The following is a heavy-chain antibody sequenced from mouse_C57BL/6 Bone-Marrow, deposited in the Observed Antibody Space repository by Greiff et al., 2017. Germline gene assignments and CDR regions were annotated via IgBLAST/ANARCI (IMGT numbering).Heavy chain of an antibody. CDR3: ARQGRGYAMDY. J-gene: IGHJ4*01. Sequence: EVHLVESGGDLVKPGGSLKLSCAASGFTFSSYGMSWVRQTPDKRLEWVATISSGGSYTYYPDSVKGRFPISRDNAKNTLYLQMSSLKSEDTAMYYCARQGRGYAMDYWGQGTSVTVSS. CDR1: GFTFSSYG. CDR2: ISSGGSYT. V-gene: IGHV5-6*01.